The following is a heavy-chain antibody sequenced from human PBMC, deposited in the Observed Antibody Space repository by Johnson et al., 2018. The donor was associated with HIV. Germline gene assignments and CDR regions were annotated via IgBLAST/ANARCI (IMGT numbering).Heavy chain of an antibody. CDR2: IYSSGST. J-gene: IGHJ3*02. CDR1: GFTVSSNY. Sequence: VQLVESGGGLVKPGGSLRLSCAASGFTVSSNYMSWVRQAPGKGLEWVSVIYSSGSTYYADSVKGRFTISRDNSKNTLSLQMTSLRAEDTAVYYWARERPIAAAGHDAFDIWGQGTMVTVSS. CDR3: ARERPIAAAGHDAFDI. V-gene: IGHV3-53*04. D-gene: IGHD6-13*01.